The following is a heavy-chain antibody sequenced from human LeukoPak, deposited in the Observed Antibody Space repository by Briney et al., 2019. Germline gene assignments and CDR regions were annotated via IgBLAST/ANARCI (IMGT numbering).Heavy chain of an antibody. Sequence: ASVKVSCKASRYTFTSYGISWVRQALGQGLEWMEWISASNGNTNYAQKLQGRVTMATDTSTSTAYMELRSLRSDDTAVYYCARGQPYGSGSYYNFGDDAFDIWGQGTMVTVSS. CDR3: ARGQPYGSGSYYNFGDDAFDI. D-gene: IGHD3-10*01. CDR1: RYTFTSYG. CDR2: ISASNGNT. V-gene: IGHV1-18*01. J-gene: IGHJ3*02.